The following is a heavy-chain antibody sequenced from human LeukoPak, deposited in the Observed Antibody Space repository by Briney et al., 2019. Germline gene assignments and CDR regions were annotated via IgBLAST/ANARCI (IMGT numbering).Heavy chain of an antibody. J-gene: IGHJ5*02. D-gene: IGHD6-25*01. CDR2: INHSGST. Sequence: KPSETLSLTCAVYGGSFSGYYWSWIRQPPGKGLEWIGEINHSGSTNYNPSLKSRVTISVDTSKNQFSLKLSSVTAAGTAVYYCARCAAVSFNWFDPWGQETLVTVSS. CDR3: ARCAAVSFNWFDP. V-gene: IGHV4-34*01. CDR1: GGSFSGYY.